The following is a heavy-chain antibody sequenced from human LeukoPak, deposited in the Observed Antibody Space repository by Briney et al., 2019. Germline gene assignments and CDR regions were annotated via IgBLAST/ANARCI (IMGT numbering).Heavy chain of an antibody. V-gene: IGHV3-15*01. CDR1: GFTVSYAW. J-gene: IGHJ4*02. CDR3: AASRDY. CDR2: IRSKTDGGTT. Sequence: GGSLRLSCAASGFTVSYAWMSWVRQAPGKGLEWVGRIRSKTDGGTTDYAAPVKGRFTISRDDSKNTLYLQMNSLKTEDTGVYYCAASRDYWGRGTLVTVSS.